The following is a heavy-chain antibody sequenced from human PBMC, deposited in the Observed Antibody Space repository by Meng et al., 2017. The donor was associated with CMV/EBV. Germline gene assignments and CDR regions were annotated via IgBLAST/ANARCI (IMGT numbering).Heavy chain of an antibody. D-gene: IGHD2-2*01. V-gene: IGHV1-8*01. J-gene: IGHJ6*02. CDR1: GYIFTSYD. CDR3: ARGPEHAANDIVVVPAARTGTYYYYGMDV. CDR2: MNPNSGNT. Sequence: AAVKVSCKASGYIFTSYDINWVRQAPGQGLEWMGWMNPNSGNTGYAQKFQGGVTMTRNTSISTAYMELSSLRSEDTAVYYCARGPEHAANDIVVVPAARTGTYYYYGMDVWGQGTAVTVSS.